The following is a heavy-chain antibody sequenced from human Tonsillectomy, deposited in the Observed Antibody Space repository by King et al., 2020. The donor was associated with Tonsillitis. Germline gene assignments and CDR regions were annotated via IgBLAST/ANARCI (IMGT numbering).Heavy chain of an antibody. J-gene: IGHJ4*02. D-gene: IGHD3-22*01. CDR2: IWYDGSNK. V-gene: IGHV3-33*08. CDR1: GFTFSNYG. Sequence: VQLVESGGGVVQPGRSLRLSCAASGFTFSNYGMHWVRQAPGKGLEWVAVIWYDGSNKFYADSVKGRFTISRDNSKNTLYLQMNSLRAEDTAVYYCSRALGSSGYRLDYWGQGTLVTVSS. CDR3: SRALGSSGYRLDY.